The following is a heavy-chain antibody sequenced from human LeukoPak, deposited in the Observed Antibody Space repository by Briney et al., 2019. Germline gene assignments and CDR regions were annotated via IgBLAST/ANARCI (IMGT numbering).Heavy chain of an antibody. CDR1: GYSFTSYW. Sequence: GESLKISCKGSGYSFTSYWNGWVRQMPGKGLEWMGIIYPGDSDTRYSPSFQGQVTISADKSISTAYLQWSSLKASDTAMYYCARQMVRGVIIENYYGMDVWGQGTTVTVSS. J-gene: IGHJ6*02. CDR2: IYPGDSDT. CDR3: ARQMVRGVIIENYYGMDV. V-gene: IGHV5-51*01. D-gene: IGHD3-10*01.